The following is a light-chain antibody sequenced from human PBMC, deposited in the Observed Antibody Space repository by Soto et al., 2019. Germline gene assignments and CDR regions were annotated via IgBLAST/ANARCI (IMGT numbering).Light chain of an antibody. CDR3: QQSYSTTWT. CDR2: AAS. V-gene: IGKV1-39*01. J-gene: IGKJ1*01. CDR1: QGISTY. Sequence: DIQKTRSPSSLSASVGDRVTITCRASQGISTYLNWYQQKPGKAPKLLIYAASSLQSGVPSRFSGSGSETDFTLTISSLQPEDFATYSCQQSYSTTWTFGQGTKVDIK.